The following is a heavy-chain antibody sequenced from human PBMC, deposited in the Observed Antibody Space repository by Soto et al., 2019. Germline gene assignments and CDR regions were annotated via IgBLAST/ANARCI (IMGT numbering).Heavy chain of an antibody. D-gene: IGHD2-15*01. CDR2: IQSGGPT. J-gene: IGHJ6*04. Sequence: SLRLSCAASGFTVSSKYMSWVRQAPGKGLEWVSLIQSGGPTYYADSVKGRFTISRDTSENTLHLQMDSLRAEDTAVYYCARDDVLCDGGRCYGVPLDXWGKGTTVTVSS. CDR3: ARDDVLCDGGRCYGVPLDX. CDR1: GFTVSSKY. V-gene: IGHV3-66*01.